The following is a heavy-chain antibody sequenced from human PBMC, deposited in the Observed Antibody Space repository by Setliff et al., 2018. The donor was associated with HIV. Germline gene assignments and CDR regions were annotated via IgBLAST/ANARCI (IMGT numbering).Heavy chain of an antibody. J-gene: IGHJ6*02. V-gene: IGHV6-1*01. CDR2: TYYKSKWYN. Sequence: SPTLSLTCAISGDSVSSNSAAWNWIRQSPSRGLEWLGRTYYKSKWYNDYAVSVKSRITINPDTSKNQFSLQLSSVTPEDTAVYYCASGAVAATGNCYSDYYGMDVWGQGTTVTVSS. CDR3: ASGAVAATGNCYSDYYGMDV. D-gene: IGHD2-21*02. CDR1: GDSVSSNSAA.